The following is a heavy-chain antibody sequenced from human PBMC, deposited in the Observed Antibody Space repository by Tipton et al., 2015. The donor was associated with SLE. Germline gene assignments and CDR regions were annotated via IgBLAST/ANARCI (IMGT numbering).Heavy chain of an antibody. CDR2: INHSGST. Sequence: TLSLTCAVYGGSFSGYYWSWIRQPPGKGLEWIGEINHSGSTNYNPSLKSRVTISVDTSKNQFSLKLSSVTAADTAVYYCARDLGRVDNVVPIPAGAFDIWGQGTMVTVSS. CDR1: GGSFSGYY. D-gene: IGHD2-21*01. J-gene: IGHJ3*02. CDR3: ARDLGRVDNVVPIPAGAFDI. V-gene: IGHV4-34*01.